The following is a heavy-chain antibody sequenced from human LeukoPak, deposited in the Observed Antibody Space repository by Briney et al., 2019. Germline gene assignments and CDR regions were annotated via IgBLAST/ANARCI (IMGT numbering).Heavy chain of an antibody. V-gene: IGHV3-30*04. CDR2: ILDDGSNK. J-gene: IGHJ4*02. CDR1: RFTFSSYA. Sequence: GGSLRLSCAASRFTFSSYAIHWVRQAPGKGLEWVAVILDDGSNKYYADSVKGRFTISRDNSKNTLYLQMNSLRAEDTAVYYCARGRLRYLDWTRAYSDYWGQGTLVTVSS. CDR3: ARGRLRYLDWTRAYSDY. D-gene: IGHD3-9*01.